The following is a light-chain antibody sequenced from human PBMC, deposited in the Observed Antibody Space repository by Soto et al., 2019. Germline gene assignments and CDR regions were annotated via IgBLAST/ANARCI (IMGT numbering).Light chain of an antibody. CDR2: AAY. CDR3: QQYGSSPQT. J-gene: IGKJ1*01. Sequence: EIMLTQSPGTLSLSPGERATLSCRASQSVISNYLAWYQQRPGQAPRLLIYAAYGRASGIPGRLSGSGSGTYFILTIGRLEPEDFAVYYCQQYGSSPQTFGQGTRVDI. CDR1: QSVISNY. V-gene: IGKV3-20*01.